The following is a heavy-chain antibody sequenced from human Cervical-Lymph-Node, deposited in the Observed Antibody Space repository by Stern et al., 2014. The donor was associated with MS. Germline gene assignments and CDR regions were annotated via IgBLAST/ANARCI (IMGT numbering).Heavy chain of an antibody. CDR1: GYTLTELS. V-gene: IGHV1-24*01. J-gene: IGHJ6*02. Sequence: QVQLLQPGAEVKKPGASVKVSCKVSGYTLTELSMHWVRQAPGKGLEWMGGFDPEDGDTIYAQKFQGRVTMTEDTSTEQAYMELSSLRSEDTAVYYCATDRDDFRSGYSAPTKGYGLDVWGQGTTVTVTS. CDR2: FDPEDGDT. D-gene: IGHD3-3*01. CDR3: ATDRDDFRSGYSAPTKGYGLDV.